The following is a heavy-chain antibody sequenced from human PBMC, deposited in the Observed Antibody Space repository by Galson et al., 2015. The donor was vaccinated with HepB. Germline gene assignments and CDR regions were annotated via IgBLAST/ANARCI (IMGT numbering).Heavy chain of an antibody. CDR2: IKQDGSEK. J-gene: IGHJ6*02. D-gene: IGHD6-13*01. CDR3: ARDSSSWYQYYYYYGMDV. Sequence: SLRLSCAASGFTFSSYWMSWVRQAPGKGLEWVANIKQDGSEKYYVDSVKGRFTISRDNAKNSLYLQMNSLRAEDTAVYYCARDSSSWYQYYYYYGMDVWGQGTTVTVSS. V-gene: IGHV3-7*03. CDR1: GFTFSSYW.